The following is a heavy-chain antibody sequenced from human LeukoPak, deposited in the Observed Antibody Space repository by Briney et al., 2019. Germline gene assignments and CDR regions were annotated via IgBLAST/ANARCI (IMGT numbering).Heavy chain of an antibody. D-gene: IGHD1-1*01. CDR2: IIPIFGTA. V-gene: IGHV1-69*05. CDR3: ARGVDWNDGWFDP. Sequence: ASVKVSCKASGGTFSSYAISWVRQAPGQGLEWMGGIIPIFGTANYAQKFQGRVTMTRDTSTSTVYMELSSLRSEDTAVYYCARGVDWNDGWFDPWGQGTLVTVSS. CDR1: GGTFSSYA. J-gene: IGHJ5*02.